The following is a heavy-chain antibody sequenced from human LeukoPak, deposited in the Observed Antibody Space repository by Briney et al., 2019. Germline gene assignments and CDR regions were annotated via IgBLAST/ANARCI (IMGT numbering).Heavy chain of an antibody. CDR2: ISYDGSNK. V-gene: IGHV3-30*18. D-gene: IGHD1-26*01. CDR1: GFSFSTYW. Sequence: PGGSLRLSCVASGFSFSTYWMSWVRQAPGKGLEWVAVISYDGSNKYYADSVKGRFTISRDNSKNTLYLQMNSLRAEDTAVYYCAKVGVGARDFDYWGQGTLVTVSS. CDR3: AKVGVGARDFDY. J-gene: IGHJ4*02.